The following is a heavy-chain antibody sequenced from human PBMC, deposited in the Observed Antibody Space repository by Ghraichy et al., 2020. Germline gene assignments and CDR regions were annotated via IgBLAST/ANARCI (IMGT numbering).Heavy chain of an antibody. Sequence: ASVKVSCKASGYTFTSYGISWVRQAPGQGLEGMGWISAYNGNTNYAQKLQGRVTMTTDTSTSTAYMELRSLRSDDTAVYYCARWYCSSTSCYTSSDAFDIWGQGTMVTVSS. CDR3: ARWYCSSTSCYTSSDAFDI. CDR1: GYTFTSYG. CDR2: ISAYNGNT. D-gene: IGHD2-2*02. J-gene: IGHJ3*02. V-gene: IGHV1-18*04.